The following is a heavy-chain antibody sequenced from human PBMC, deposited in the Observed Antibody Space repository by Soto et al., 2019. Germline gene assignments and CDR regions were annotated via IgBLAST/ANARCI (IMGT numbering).Heavy chain of an antibody. J-gene: IGHJ3*02. V-gene: IGHV4-34*01. CDR2: INHSGST. CDR3: ARGRIIEYSSSPDAFDI. Sequence: QVQLQQWGAGLLKPSETLSLTCAVYGGSFSGYYWSWIRQPPGKGLEWIGEINHSGSTNYNLSLKSRVTISVDTSKNQFSLKLSSVTAADTAVYYCARGRIIEYSSSPDAFDIWGQGTMVTVSS. CDR1: GGSFSGYY. D-gene: IGHD6-6*01.